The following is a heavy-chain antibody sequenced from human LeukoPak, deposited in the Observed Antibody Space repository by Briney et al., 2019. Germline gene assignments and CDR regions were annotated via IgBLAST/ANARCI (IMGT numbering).Heavy chain of an antibody. CDR1: GYTFTSYV. CDR2: INTNTGNP. CDR3: ARRETLAAVDY. D-gene: IGHD6-19*01. V-gene: IGHV7-4-1*02. J-gene: IGHJ4*02. Sequence: ASVKVSCKASGYTFTSYVIHWVRQAPGQAFEWMGWINTNTGNPTYAQGFTGRFVFSLDTSVSTAYLQISSLKAGDTAVYYCARRETLAAVDYWGQGTLVTVSS.